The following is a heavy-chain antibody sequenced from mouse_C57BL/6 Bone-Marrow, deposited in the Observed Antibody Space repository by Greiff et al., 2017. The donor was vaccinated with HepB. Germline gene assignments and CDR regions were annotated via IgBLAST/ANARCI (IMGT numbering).Heavy chain of an antibody. J-gene: IGHJ1*03. V-gene: IGHV2-9-1*01. CDR3: AGSITTVVATDWYFDV. Sequence: QVQLKESGPGLVAPSQSLSITCTVSGFSLTSYAISWVRQPPGKGLEWLGVIWTGGGTNYNSALKSILSISKDNSKSQVFLKMNSLQTDDTARYYCAGSITTVVATDWYFDVWGTGTTVTVSS. D-gene: IGHD1-1*01. CDR1: GFSLTSYA. CDR2: IWTGGGT.